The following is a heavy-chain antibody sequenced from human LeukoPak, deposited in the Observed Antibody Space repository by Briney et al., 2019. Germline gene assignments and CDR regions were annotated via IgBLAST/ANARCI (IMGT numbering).Heavy chain of an antibody. CDR1: GYTFTSYG. Sequence: ASVKVSCKASGYTFTSYGITWVRQAPGQGLEWMGWISTYNGNTNYAQKLQGRVTMTKDTSTSTAYMELRSLKSDDTAVYYCARGAGYYDFWSGSTPYYYYYMDVWGKGTTVTVSS. CDR3: ARGAGYYDFWSGSTPYYYYYMDV. V-gene: IGHV1-18*01. CDR2: ISTYNGNT. J-gene: IGHJ6*03. D-gene: IGHD3-3*01.